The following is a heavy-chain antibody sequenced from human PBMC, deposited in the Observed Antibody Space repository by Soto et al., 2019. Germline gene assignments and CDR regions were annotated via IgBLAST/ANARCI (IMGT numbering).Heavy chain of an antibody. CDR3: ARVFVDMVRDLIVWFDP. CDR1: GGSISSGGYY. CDR2: IYYSGST. D-gene: IGHD3-10*01. V-gene: IGHV4-31*03. J-gene: IGHJ5*02. Sequence: QVQLQESGPGLVKPSQTLSLTCTVSGGSISSGGYYWSWIRQHPGKGLEWIGYIYYSGSTYYNPSLKSRVTISVETSKNQFSLKLSSVTAADTAVYYCARVFVDMVRDLIVWFDPWGQGTLVTVSS.